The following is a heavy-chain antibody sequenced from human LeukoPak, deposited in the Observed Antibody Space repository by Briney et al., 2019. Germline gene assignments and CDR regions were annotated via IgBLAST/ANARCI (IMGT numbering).Heavy chain of an antibody. CDR3: ATASGINFDY. V-gene: IGHV5-51*01. CDR2: IYPGDSDP. CDR1: GHSINNYW. D-gene: IGHD3-10*01. J-gene: IGHJ4*02. Sequence: GESLKISCKASGHSINNYWIGWVRQLPGKGLEWMGIIYPGDSDPRYNTSFQGQVTISADKSISTAYLQWSSLKASDTGMYYCATASGINFDYWGQGTLVTVSS.